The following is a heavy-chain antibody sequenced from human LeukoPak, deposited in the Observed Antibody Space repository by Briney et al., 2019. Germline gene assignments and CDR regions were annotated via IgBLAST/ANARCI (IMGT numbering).Heavy chain of an antibody. Sequence: GGSLRLSCAASGFTFSSYWMSWVRRAPGKGLEWVANIKQDGSEKYYVDSVKGRFTISRDNAKNSLYLQMNSLRAEDTAVYYCARDDSSSSFDYWGQGTLVTVSS. CDR2: IKQDGSEK. V-gene: IGHV3-7*01. J-gene: IGHJ4*02. CDR1: GFTFSSYW. CDR3: ARDDSSSSFDY. D-gene: IGHD6-6*01.